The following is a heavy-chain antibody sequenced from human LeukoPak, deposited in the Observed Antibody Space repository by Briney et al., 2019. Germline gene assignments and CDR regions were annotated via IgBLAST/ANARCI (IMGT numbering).Heavy chain of an antibody. CDR1: GGSISSSSYY. V-gene: IGHV4-39*01. CDR3: ARQRVDFWSGYYPHFDY. CDR2: IYYSGST. J-gene: IGHJ4*02. D-gene: IGHD3-3*01. Sequence: SETLSLTCTVSGGSISSSSYYWGWIRQPPGKGLEWIGSIYYSGSTYYNPSLKSRVTISVDTSKNQFSLKLSSVTAADTAVYYCARQRVDFWSGYYPHFDYWGQGTLVTVYS.